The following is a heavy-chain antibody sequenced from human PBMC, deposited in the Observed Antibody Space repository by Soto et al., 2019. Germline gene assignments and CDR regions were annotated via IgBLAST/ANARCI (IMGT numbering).Heavy chain of an antibody. Sequence: QVQLQESGPGLVKPSGTLSLTCAVSGGSISSSNWWSWVRQPPGKGLEWIGEIYHSGSTNYNPSLKSRVPXXVXKXXNQCSLKLSSVTAADTAVYYCARNPSGNWNDVVHYWGQGTLVTVSS. V-gene: IGHV4-4*02. D-gene: IGHD1-20*01. J-gene: IGHJ4*02. CDR3: ARNPSGNWNDVVHY. CDR1: GGSISSSNW. CDR2: IYHSGST.